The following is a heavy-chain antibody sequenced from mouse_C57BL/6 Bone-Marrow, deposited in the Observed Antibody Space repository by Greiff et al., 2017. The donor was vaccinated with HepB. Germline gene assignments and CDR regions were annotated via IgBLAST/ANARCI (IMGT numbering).Heavy chain of an antibody. CDR2: INPYNGGT. CDR1: GYTFTDYY. CDR3: ARPHSTTVVAYYFDY. V-gene: IGHV1-19*01. J-gene: IGHJ2*01. D-gene: IGHD1-1*01. Sequence: EVQLQQSGPVLVKPGASVKMSCKASGYTFTDYYMNWVKQSHGKSLEWIGVINPYNGGTSYNQKFKGKATLTVAKSSSTAYMELNSLTSEDSAVYYCARPHSTTVVAYYFDYWGQGTTLTVSS.